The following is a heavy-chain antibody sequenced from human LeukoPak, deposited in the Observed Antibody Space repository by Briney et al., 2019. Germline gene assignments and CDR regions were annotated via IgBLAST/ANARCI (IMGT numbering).Heavy chain of an antibody. CDR1: GGSFSGYY. CDR2: INHSGST. D-gene: IGHD2-15*01. CDR3: ARGGDIVVVVAATAFDY. J-gene: IGHJ4*02. Sequence: PSETLSLTCAVYGGSFSGYYWSWTRQPPGKGLEWIGEINHSGSTNYNPSLKSRVTISVDTSKNQFSPKLSSVTAADTAVYYCARGGDIVVVVAATAFDYWGQGTLVTVSS. V-gene: IGHV4-34*01.